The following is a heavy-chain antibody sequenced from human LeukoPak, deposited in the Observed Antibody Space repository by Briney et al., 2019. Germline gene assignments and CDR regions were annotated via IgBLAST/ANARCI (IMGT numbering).Heavy chain of an antibody. J-gene: IGHJ6*03. Sequence: PGGSLRLSCAASGFTFSTYNMNWVRQAPGKGLEWVAYISTSISTIYYTDSVKGRFTISRDNAKNSLYLQMNSLRAEDTAVYYCARVGDYYYMDVWGKGTTVTVS. CDR1: GFTFSTYN. CDR3: ARVGDYYYMDV. D-gene: IGHD3-16*01. CDR2: ISTSISTI. V-gene: IGHV3-48*04.